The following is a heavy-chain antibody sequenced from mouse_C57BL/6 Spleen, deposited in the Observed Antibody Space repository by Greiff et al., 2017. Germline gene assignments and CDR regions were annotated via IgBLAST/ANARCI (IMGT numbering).Heavy chain of an antibody. J-gene: IGHJ1*03. CDR2: IDPENGDT. CDR1: GYNINDDY. D-gene: IGHD1-1*01. V-gene: IGHV14-4*01. CDR3: TTPSYYGSSPWYFDV. Sequence: EVQLQQSGAELVRPGASVKLSCTASGYNINDDYMHWVKQRPEQGLEWIGWIDPENGDTEYASKFQGKATITADTSSNTAYLQLSSLTSEDTAVDYCTTPSYYGSSPWYFDVWGTGTTVTVSS.